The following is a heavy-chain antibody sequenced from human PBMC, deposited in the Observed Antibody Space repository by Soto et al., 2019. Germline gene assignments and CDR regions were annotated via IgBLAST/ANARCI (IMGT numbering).Heavy chain of an antibody. CDR1: GGSISSYY. J-gene: IGHJ3*02. CDR2: IYTSGST. D-gene: IGHD1-7*01. Sequence: QVQLQESGPGLVKPSETLSLTCTVSGGSISSYYWSWIRQPAGKGREWIGRIYTSGSTNYNPSLKSRVTMSVDTSKNQFSLQLSSVTAAASAVYYCARDGLELLDALDIWGQGTMVNVSS. CDR3: ARDGLELLDALDI. V-gene: IGHV4-4*07.